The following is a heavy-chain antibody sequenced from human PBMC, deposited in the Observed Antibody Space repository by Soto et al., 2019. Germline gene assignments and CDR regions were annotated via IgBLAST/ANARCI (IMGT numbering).Heavy chain of an antibody. Sequence: RGGSLRRSCAASGFTFSSYWMSWVRQAPGKGLEWVANIKQDGSEKYYVDSVKGRFTISRDNAKNSLYLQMNSLRAEDTAVYYCARDLGSPSGYCSGGSCSDAFDIWGQGTMVTVSS. CDR2: IKQDGSEK. CDR3: ARDLGSPSGYCSGGSCSDAFDI. CDR1: GFTFSSYW. D-gene: IGHD2-15*01. J-gene: IGHJ3*02. V-gene: IGHV3-7*03.